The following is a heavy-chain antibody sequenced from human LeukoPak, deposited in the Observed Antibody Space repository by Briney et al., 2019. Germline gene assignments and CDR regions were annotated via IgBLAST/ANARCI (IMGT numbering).Heavy chain of an antibody. CDR2: IKQDGSER. J-gene: IGHJ4*02. CDR1: GFTFRNYW. D-gene: IGHD2-21*01. Sequence: PGGSLRLSCAASGFTFRNYWMSWVRQAPGKGLEWVANIKQDGSERYHVDSVKGRFTISRDNAKNSQYLQMNSLRAEDTAVYYCARDATGGGDFDYWGQGTLVTVSS. V-gene: IGHV3-7*01. CDR3: ARDATGGGDFDY.